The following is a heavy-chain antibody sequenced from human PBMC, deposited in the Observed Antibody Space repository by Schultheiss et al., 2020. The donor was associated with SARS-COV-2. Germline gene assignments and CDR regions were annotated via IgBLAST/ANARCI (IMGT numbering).Heavy chain of an antibody. V-gene: IGHV3-7*01. CDR3: AKDLRGGDKKHLTPDY. J-gene: IGHJ4*02. D-gene: IGHD2-21*02. Sequence: GGSLRLSCAASEFTFSSYWMSWVRQAPGKGLEWVANIKQDGSEQYFVDSVKGRFTVSRDNAKNTLYLQMNSLRAEDTAVYYCAKDLRGGDKKHLTPDYWGQGTLVTVSS. CDR2: IKQDGSEQ. CDR1: EFTFSSYW.